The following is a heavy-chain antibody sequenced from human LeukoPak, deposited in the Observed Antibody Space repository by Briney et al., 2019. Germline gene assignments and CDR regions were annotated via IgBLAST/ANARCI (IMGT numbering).Heavy chain of an antibody. D-gene: IGHD3-10*01. CDR2: ISGNAGST. CDR1: GFTLSSYA. Sequence: GGSLRLSCAASGFTLSSYAMSWVRQAPGKGLEWVSLISGNAGSTYYADSVKGRFTISRDITKNTLYLQMNSLRAEDTAVYYCAKVGESVVPFYWGQGTLVTVSS. J-gene: IGHJ4*02. CDR3: AKVGESVVPFY. V-gene: IGHV3-23*01.